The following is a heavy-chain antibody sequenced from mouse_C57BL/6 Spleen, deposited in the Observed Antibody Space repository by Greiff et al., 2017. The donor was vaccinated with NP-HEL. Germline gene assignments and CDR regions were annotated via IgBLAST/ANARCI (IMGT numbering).Heavy chain of an antibody. Sequence: QVQLQQPGAELVRPGTSVKFSCTASGYTFTSYWMHWVKQRPGQGLEWIGVIDPSDSYTNYQHKLKGQATLTVDTSSSTAYMQLSSLTSEDSAVYYCARYYGRSHGDFDVWGTGTTVTVSS. D-gene: IGHD1-1*01. J-gene: IGHJ1*03. CDR2: IDPSDSYT. CDR1: GYTFTSYW. CDR3: ARYYGRSHGDFDV. V-gene: IGHV1-59*01.